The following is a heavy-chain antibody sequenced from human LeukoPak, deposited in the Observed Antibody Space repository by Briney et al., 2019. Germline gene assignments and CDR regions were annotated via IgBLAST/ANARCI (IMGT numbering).Heavy chain of an antibody. V-gene: IGHV1-2*02. CDR1: GYTFTGYY. J-gene: IGHJ4*02. CDR3: ARGGSRYYDSSGYYYDY. Sequence: ASVKVSCTASGYTFTGYYMHWVRHAPGQGLEWMGWINPNSGGTNYAQKFQGRVTMTRDTSISTAYMELSRLRSDDTAVYYCARGGSRYYDSSGYYYDYWGQGTLVTVSS. D-gene: IGHD3-22*01. CDR2: INPNSGGT.